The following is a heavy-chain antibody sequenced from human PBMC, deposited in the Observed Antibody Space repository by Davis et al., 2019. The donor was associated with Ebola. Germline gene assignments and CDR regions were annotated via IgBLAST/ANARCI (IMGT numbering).Heavy chain of an antibody. CDR2: IWYDGSNK. J-gene: IGHJ4*02. Sequence: GESLKISCAASGFTFSSYGMHWVRQAPGKGLEWVAVIWYDGSNKYYADSVRGRFTISRDNSKNTLYLQMNSLRAEDTAVYYCARDPYGGVDYWGQGTLVTVSS. CDR1: GFTFSSYG. D-gene: IGHD4-23*01. V-gene: IGHV3-33*01. CDR3: ARDPYGGVDY.